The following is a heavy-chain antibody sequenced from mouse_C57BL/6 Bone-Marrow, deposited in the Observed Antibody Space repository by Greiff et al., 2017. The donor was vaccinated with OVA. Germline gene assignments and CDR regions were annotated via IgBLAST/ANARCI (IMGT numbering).Heavy chain of an antibody. CDR1: SFSFMASA. J-gene: IGHJ4*01. Sequence: LQQSGAELVRPGSSVKLSCKDSSFSFMASAMHWVKQRPGHGLEWIGSFTMYSDATEYSENFKGKATLTANTSSSTAYMELSSLTSEDAAVYYGARSTRGYYYAMDYWGQGTSVTVSS. V-gene: IGHV1-49*01. CDR3: ARSTRGYYYAMDY. CDR2: FTMYSDAT.